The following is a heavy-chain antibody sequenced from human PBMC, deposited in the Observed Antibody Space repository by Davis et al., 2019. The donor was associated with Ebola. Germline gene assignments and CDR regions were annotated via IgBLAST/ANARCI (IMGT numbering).Heavy chain of an antibody. V-gene: IGHV1-8*01. J-gene: IGHJ5*02. CDR1: GYTFTSYD. CDR2: MNPNSGNT. Sequence: ASVKVSCKASGYTFTSYDINWVRQATGQGLEWMGWMNPNSGNTGYAQKFQGRVTMTRDTSISTAYMELSRLRSDDTAVYYCARGVTGTFTGWFDPWGQGTLVTVSS. CDR3: ARGVTGTFTGWFDP. D-gene: IGHD1-7*01.